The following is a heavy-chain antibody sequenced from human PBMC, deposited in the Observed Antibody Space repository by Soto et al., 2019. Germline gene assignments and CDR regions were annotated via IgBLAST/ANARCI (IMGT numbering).Heavy chain of an antibody. CDR3: ARGDYIVATKKTYYYYYGMDV. D-gene: IGHD5-12*01. CDR2: IIPIFGTA. J-gene: IGHJ6*02. Sequence: QVQLVQSGAEVKKPGSSVKVSCKASGGTFSSYAISWVRQAPGQGLEWMGGIIPIFGTANYAQKFQGRVTITADESTSTAYMELRSLRSEDTAVYYCARGDYIVATKKTYYYYYGMDVWGQGTTVTVSS. V-gene: IGHV1-69*01. CDR1: GGTFSSYA.